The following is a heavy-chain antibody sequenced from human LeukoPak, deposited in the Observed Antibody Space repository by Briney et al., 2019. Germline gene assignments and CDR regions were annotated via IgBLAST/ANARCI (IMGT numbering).Heavy chain of an antibody. V-gene: IGHV3-21*01. J-gene: IGHJ4*02. CDR2: ISSSSSYI. CDR3: ARAGDSAHAD. Sequence: RGSLRLSCAASGFTFSSYSMNWVSQAPGKGLEWVSSISSSSSYIYYADSVKGRFTISRDNAKNSLYLQMNSLRAEDTAVYYCARAGDSAHADWGQGTLVTVSS. CDR1: GFTFSSYS. D-gene: IGHD1-1*01.